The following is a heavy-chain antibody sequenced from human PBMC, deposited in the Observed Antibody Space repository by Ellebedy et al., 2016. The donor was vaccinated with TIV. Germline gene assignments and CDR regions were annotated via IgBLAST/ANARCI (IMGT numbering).Heavy chain of an antibody. V-gene: IGHV3-7*01. CDR1: GFTFNSYS. Sequence: GESLKISCAASGFTFNSYSMNWVRQAPGKGLEGVANIKQDGSEKSYVYSVKGRFTISRDNAKNSLHLQMNSLRAEDTAVYYCSRHTDYALDYWGQGALVTVSS. CDR2: IKQDGSEK. CDR3: SRHTDYALDY. J-gene: IGHJ4*02. D-gene: IGHD4-17*01.